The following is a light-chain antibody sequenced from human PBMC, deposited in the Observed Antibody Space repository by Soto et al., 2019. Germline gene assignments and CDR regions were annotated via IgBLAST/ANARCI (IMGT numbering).Light chain of an antibody. CDR2: DAS. V-gene: IGKV1-5*01. Sequence: IHLTHSPSTLCASARYRFPLTGRSSQSISGWLAWYQQKPGKAPQLLLYDASSLESGVPSRFRGSGSGTEFTLTISSLQPDDFLTYYCQQYNSYSPATFGQGTKVDI. J-gene: IGKJ1*01. CDR3: QQYNSYSPAT. CDR1: QSISGW.